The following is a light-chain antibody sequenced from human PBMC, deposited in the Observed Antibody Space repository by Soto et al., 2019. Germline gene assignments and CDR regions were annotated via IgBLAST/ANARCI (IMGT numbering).Light chain of an antibody. CDR1: QSISSY. Sequence: DIEMTQSPSSLSASVGDRVTITCRARQSISSYVNWYQQKPGNTPNLLIYAASTLQSGVPPMFSAYRSETDFTLTISNIQAEDFAIYYGQQSYKTPRTFGQGTKVEGK. CDR2: AAS. CDR3: QQSYKTPRT. J-gene: IGKJ1*01. V-gene: IGKV1-39*01.